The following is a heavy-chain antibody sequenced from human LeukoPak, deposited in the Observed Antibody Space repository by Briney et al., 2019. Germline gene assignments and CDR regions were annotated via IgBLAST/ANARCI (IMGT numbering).Heavy chain of an antibody. J-gene: IGHJ5*02. CDR3: ARRPPETAMEYNWFDP. CDR2: IYHSGST. D-gene: IGHD2-2*01. Sequence: SETLSLTCAVSGYSISSGYYWGWIRQPPGKGLEWIGSIYHSGSTYYNPSLKSRATISVDTSKNQFSLKLSSVTAADTAVYYCARRPPETAMEYNWFDPWGQGTLVTVSS. CDR1: GYSISSGYY. V-gene: IGHV4-38-2*01.